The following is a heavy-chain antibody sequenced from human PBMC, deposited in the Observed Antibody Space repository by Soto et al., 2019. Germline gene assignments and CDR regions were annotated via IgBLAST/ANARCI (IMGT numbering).Heavy chain of an antibody. CDR1: GFTFTSSA. J-gene: IGHJ6*02. Sequence: SVKVSCKPSGFTFTSSAVQWVRQARGQHLEGIGWIVVGSGNTNYAQKFQERVTITRDMSTSTAYMELSSLRSEDTAVYYCAAMKVVVAATRLHYYGMDVWGQGTTVTVSS. D-gene: IGHD2-15*01. CDR3: AAMKVVVAATRLHYYGMDV. V-gene: IGHV1-58*01. CDR2: IVVGSGNT.